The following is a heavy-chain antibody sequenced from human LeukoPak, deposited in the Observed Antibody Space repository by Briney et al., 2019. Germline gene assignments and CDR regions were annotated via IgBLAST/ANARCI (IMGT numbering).Heavy chain of an antibody. J-gene: IGHJ6*03. CDR1: GFTFSTYN. Sequence: GGSLRLSCAATGFTFSTYNINWVRQAPGKGLEWISYISGGSRTIDYADSVKGRFTISRDNAKNSLYLQMNSLRVEDTAVYYCARKLDYMDVWGKGTTVTVSS. D-gene: IGHD1-1*01. V-gene: IGHV3-48*01. CDR3: ARKLDYMDV. CDR2: ISGGSRTI.